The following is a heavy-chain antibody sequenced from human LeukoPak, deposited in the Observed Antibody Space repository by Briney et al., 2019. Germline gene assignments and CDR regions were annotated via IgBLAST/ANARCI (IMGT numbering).Heavy chain of an antibody. V-gene: IGHV3-7*03. CDR3: ARVRGLKFWGHFDF. J-gene: IGHJ4*02. D-gene: IGHD3-16*01. CDR1: GFNFGTYW. CDR2: IKEDGSED. Sequence: GGSLRLSCGVSGFNFGTYWMTWVRQAPGKGLEWVALIKEDGSEDYYVSPVRGRFTVSRDNRENSLFLQMNSLGVEDSAIYYCARVRGLKFWGHFDFWGQGTLVTVSS.